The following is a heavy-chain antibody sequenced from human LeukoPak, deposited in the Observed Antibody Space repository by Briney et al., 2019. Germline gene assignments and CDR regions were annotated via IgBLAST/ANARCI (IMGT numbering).Heavy chain of an antibody. V-gene: IGHV1-46*01. Sequence: ASVKVSCKASGYTFTSYYMHWVRQAPGQGLEWMGIINPSGGSTSYAQKFQGRVTMTGDMSTSTVYMELSSLRSEDTAVYYCARGRGPNEDAFDIWGQGTMVTVSS. D-gene: IGHD1-1*01. CDR3: ARGRGPNEDAFDI. J-gene: IGHJ3*02. CDR2: INPSGGST. CDR1: GYTFTSYY.